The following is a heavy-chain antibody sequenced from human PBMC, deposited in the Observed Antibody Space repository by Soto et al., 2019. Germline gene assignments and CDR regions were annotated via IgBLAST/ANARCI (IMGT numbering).Heavy chain of an antibody. Sequence: NPSETLSLTCTFSGDPISSGGFYWSWIRQHPGKGLEWIAYIYYTGSTYYNPSLKSRVTMSVDTSKNQFSLKLSSVTAADTAVYYCARIMTISGVVRHYMDVWGKGTTVTVSS. CDR2: IYYTGST. J-gene: IGHJ6*03. CDR3: ARIMTISGVVRHYMDV. D-gene: IGHD3-3*01. V-gene: IGHV4-31*03. CDR1: GDPISSGGFY.